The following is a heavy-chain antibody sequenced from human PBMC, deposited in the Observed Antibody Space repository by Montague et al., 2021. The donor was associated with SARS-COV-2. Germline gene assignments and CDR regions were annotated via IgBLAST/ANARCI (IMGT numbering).Heavy chain of an antibody. V-gene: IGHV4-59*13. CDR1: GGSINSYY. CDR3: ARDLGDY. CDR2: IYYNGST. Sequence: SETLSLTCTVSGGSINSYYWSWIRRPPGKGLEWIGYIYYNGSTNYNPSLKSRVTISVDTSKNQFSLKLSSVTAADTAVYYCARDLGDYWGQGTLVTVSS. J-gene: IGHJ4*02.